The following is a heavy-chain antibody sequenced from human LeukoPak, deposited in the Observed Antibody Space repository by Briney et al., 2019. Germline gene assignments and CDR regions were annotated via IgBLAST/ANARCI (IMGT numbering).Heavy chain of an antibody. J-gene: IGHJ4*02. CDR1: GFTFTTYW. V-gene: IGHV3-7*01. Sequence: PGGSLRLSCAASGFTFTTYWMSWVRQAPGKGLEWVANIKQDGTEKYYVDSVKGRFTISRDNAKNTLYLQMNSLRAEDRAVYYCARERKYDSNFDYWGQGTLVTVSS. CDR2: IKQDGTEK. D-gene: IGHD1-1*01. CDR3: ARERKYDSNFDY.